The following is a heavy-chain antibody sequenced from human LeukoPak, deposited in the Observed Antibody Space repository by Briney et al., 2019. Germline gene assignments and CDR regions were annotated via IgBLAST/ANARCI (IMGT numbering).Heavy chain of an antibody. Sequence: PSDTLSLTCTVSGYSISSGYYWDWIRQPPGKGLEWIGTIYHSGSTYYNPSLKSRVTISVDTSKNQFSLKLSSVTAADTAVYYCARVGYYPDYYMDVWGKGTTVTVSS. CDR1: GYSISSGYY. V-gene: IGHV4-38-2*02. CDR3: ARVGYYPDYYMDV. CDR2: IYHSGST. J-gene: IGHJ6*03. D-gene: IGHD2-21*01.